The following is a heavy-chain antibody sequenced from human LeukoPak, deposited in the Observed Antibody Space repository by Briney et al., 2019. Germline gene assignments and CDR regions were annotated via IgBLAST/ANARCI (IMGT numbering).Heavy chain of an antibody. V-gene: IGHV1-18*01. J-gene: IGHJ6*03. D-gene: IGHD2-2*01. CDR3: ARDGRVGSTYEVKGSYMDV. CDR1: GYTLTSYG. Sequence: ASVKVSCKASGYTLTSYGISWVRQAPGQGREWMGWISAYNGNPSYAQKHQGRVTITTETTKKKAYMEVRRLRGNDRAVYYCARDGRVGSTYEVKGSYMDVWGKGTTVTVSS. CDR2: ISAYNGNP.